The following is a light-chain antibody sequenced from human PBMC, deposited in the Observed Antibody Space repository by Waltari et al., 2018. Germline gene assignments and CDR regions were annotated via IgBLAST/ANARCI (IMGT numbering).Light chain of an antibody. J-gene: IGKJ1*01. CDR2: GAS. V-gene: IGKV3-15*01. CDR3: QHYHNWPPWT. CDR1: QNIGSN. Sequence: EIVMTQSPAILSVSPGERATLSCRASQNIGSNLGWYQQKPGQAPRLLLYGASTRATGVPARFSGSGSGTDFTLTISSLQSEDFAVYYCQHYHNWPPWTFGQGTTVEIK.